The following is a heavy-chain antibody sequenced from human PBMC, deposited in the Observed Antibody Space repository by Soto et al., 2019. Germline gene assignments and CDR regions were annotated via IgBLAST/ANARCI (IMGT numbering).Heavy chain of an antibody. V-gene: IGHV3-11*05. Sequence: GGSLRLSCAASGFTFRDYYMSWIRQAPGKGLEWVSYISSSSSYTNYADSVKGRFTISRDNAKNSLYLQMNSLRVEDTAVYYCARDQGAADYWGQGTLVTVSS. CDR2: ISSSSSYT. D-gene: IGHD6-13*01. CDR1: GFTFRDYY. CDR3: ARDQGAADY. J-gene: IGHJ4*02.